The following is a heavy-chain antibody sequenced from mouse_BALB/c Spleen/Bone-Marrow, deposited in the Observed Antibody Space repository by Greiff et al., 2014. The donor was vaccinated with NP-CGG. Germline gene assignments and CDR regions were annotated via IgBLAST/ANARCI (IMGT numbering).Heavy chain of an antibody. V-gene: IGHV4-1*02. CDR2: INPDSRTI. J-gene: IGHJ3*01. D-gene: IGHD2-3*01. CDR1: GFDFSGYW. CDR3: ARNGYYGWITY. Sequence: VQLQQSGVRLLQPGGSLKLSCAASGFDFSGYWMTWVRQAPGKGLEWIGEINPDSRTIDYKPSLKEKFIMSRDNAKNTLYLQMSKVRSEDTALYYCARNGYYGWITYWGQGTLVTVSA.